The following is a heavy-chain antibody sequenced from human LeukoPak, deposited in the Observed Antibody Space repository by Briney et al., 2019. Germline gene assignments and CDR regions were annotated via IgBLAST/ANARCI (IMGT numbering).Heavy chain of an antibody. CDR1: GFTVSTNY. J-gene: IGHJ6*03. Sequence: GGSLRLSCAASGFTVSTNYMNWVRQAPGKGLEWVSVIYSGGSTYYADSVKGRFTISRDNSKNTLYFQMNSLSAEDTAVYYCARAPYGNYYYYYMDVWGKGTTVTVSS. V-gene: IGHV3-53*01. CDR3: ARAPYGNYYYYYMDV. D-gene: IGHD3-10*01. CDR2: IYSGGST.